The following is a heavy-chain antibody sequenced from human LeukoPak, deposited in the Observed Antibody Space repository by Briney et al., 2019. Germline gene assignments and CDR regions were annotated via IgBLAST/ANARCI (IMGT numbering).Heavy chain of an antibody. CDR1: GFTFSSYS. V-gene: IGHV3-48*02. CDR3: AREYCGGDCHSYYFDY. D-gene: IGHD2-21*02. CDR2: ISSSSSTI. J-gene: IGHJ4*02. Sequence: GGSLRLSCAASGFTFSSYSMNWVRQAPGKGLEWVSYISSSSSTIYYADSVKGRFTISRDNAKNSLYLQMNSLRDEDTAVYYCAREYCGGDCHSYYFDYWGQGTLVTVSS.